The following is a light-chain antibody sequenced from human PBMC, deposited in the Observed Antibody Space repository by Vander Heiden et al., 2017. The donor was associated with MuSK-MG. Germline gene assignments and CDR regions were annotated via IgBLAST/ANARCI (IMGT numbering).Light chain of an antibody. CDR2: YDS. CDR1: NLGSKN. Sequence: SSVLTQPPSVSVAPGQTARITCLSNNLGSKNVQWDQKRPGQAHVLVVNYDSDRPSGIPGRFSGSKSGTTATLTIRRGEAGDEADYYCQVWDSDDQVVFGGGTKLTVL. V-gene: IGLV3-21*02. J-gene: IGLJ2*01. CDR3: QVWDSDDQVV.